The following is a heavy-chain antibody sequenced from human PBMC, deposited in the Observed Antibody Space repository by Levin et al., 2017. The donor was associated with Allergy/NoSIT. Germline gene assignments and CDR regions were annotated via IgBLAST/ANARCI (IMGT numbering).Heavy chain of an antibody. D-gene: IGHD6-19*01. J-gene: IGHJ6*02. Sequence: AGGSLRLSCAASGFTFSSYGMHWVRQAPGKGLEWVAVISYDGSNKYYADSVKGRFTISRDNSKNTLYLQMNSLRAEDTAVYYCAKTDGYSSGWSQDYYYGMDVWGQGTTVTVSS. V-gene: IGHV3-30*18. CDR3: AKTDGYSSGWSQDYYYGMDV. CDR1: GFTFSSYG. CDR2: ISYDGSNK.